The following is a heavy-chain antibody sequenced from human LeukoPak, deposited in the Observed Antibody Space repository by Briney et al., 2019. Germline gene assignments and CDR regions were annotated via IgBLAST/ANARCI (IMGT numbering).Heavy chain of an antibody. D-gene: IGHD4-17*01. V-gene: IGHV3-23*01. J-gene: IGHJ6*02. Sequence: PGGSLRLSCAASGFTFSSYAMSWVRQAPGKGLEWVSAISGSGGSTYYADSVKGRFTISRDNSKNTLYLQMNSLRAEDTAVYYCAKGTDFRGGGASGMDVWGQGTTVTVSS. CDR2: ISGSGGST. CDR3: AKGTDFRGGGASGMDV. CDR1: GFTFSSYA.